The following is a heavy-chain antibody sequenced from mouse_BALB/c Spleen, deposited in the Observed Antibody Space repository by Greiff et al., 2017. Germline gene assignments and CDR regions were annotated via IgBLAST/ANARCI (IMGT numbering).Heavy chain of an antibody. D-gene: IGHD2-4*01. CDR3: ARGYDYDVPY. J-gene: IGHJ2*01. CDR2: ISYSGST. Sequence: EVQLQESGPGLVKPSQSLSLTCTVTGYSITSDYAWNWIRQFPGNKLEWMGYISYSGSTSYNPSLKSRISITRDTSKNQFFLQLNSVTTEDTATYYCARGYDYDVPYWGQGTTLTVSS. V-gene: IGHV3-2*02. CDR1: GYSITSDYA.